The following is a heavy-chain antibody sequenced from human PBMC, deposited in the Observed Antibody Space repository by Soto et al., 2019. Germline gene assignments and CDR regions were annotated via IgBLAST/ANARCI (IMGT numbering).Heavy chain of an antibody. CDR1: GCSISSSNW. D-gene: IGHD5-12*01. J-gene: IGHJ4*02. CDR2: IYHSGST. CDR3: ARGGARPLSFCYPPWLRLKPRSF. Sequence: PSETPSLTCAVSGCSISSSNWWSWFRQPPGKGLEWIGEIYHSGSTNYNPSLKSRVTISVDKSKNQFSLKLSSVTAADTAVYYCARGGARPLSFCYPPWLRLKPRSFRAQRTSVLVSS. V-gene: IGHV4-4*02.